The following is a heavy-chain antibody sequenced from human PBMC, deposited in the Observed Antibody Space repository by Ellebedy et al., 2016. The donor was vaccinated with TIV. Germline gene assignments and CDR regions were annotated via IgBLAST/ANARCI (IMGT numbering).Heavy chain of an antibody. CDR2: INPSGGST. CDR1: EYTFTSYY. J-gene: IGHJ4*02. V-gene: IGHV1-46*01. CDR3: ARIFRTGTIDPNDVTFDY. Sequence: ASVKVSCXASEYTFTSYYMHWVRQAPGQGLEWMGIINPSGGSTSYAQKFQGRVTITADKSTSTAYMELSSLRSEDTAVYYCARIFRTGTIDPNDVTFDYWGQGTLVTVSS. D-gene: IGHD1-7*01.